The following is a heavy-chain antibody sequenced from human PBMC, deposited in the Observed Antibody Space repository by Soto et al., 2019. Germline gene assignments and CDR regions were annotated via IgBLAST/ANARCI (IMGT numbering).Heavy chain of an antibody. CDR2: IIPIFGTA. CDR3: ARPTMVRGVMVNYYYYGMDV. J-gene: IGHJ6*02. D-gene: IGHD3-10*01. CDR1: GGTFSSYA. V-gene: IGHV1-69*01. Sequence: QVQLVQSGAEVKKPGSSVKVSCKASGGTFSSYAISWVRQAPGQGLEWMGGIIPIFGTAKYAQKFQGRVKLTADESTSTAYMELSSLRSEDTAVYYCARPTMVRGVMVNYYYYGMDVWGQGTTVSVSS.